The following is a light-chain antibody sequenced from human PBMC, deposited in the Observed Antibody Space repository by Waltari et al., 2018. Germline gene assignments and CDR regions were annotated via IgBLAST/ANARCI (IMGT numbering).Light chain of an antibody. CDR1: ALPRGS. CDR3: YSTDSQGDRS. CDR2: EDN. J-gene: IGLJ2*01. V-gene: IGLV3-10*01. Sequence: SYELTQPPSVSVSPGHTARITCPGAALPRGSAYWYQQTTGHDPELAIYEDNKRPPGIPERFSGCSSGKMATLTLSGVQVEDEADYYCYSTDSQGDRSFGGGTTLTVL.